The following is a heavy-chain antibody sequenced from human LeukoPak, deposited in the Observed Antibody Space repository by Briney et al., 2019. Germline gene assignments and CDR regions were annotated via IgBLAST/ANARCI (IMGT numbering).Heavy chain of an antibody. Sequence: SQTLSLTCTVSGGSINSGDYYWSWIRQPPGKGLEWIGYIYYSGSTYYNPSLKSRVTISVDTSKNQFSLQLSSVTAADTAVYYCATERPEWGAYSLLEYYCMDVWGKGTTVTVSS. CDR3: ATERPEWGAYSLLEYYCMDV. CDR2: IYYSGST. V-gene: IGHV4-30-4*08. J-gene: IGHJ6*03. CDR1: GGSINSGDYY. D-gene: IGHD1-1*01.